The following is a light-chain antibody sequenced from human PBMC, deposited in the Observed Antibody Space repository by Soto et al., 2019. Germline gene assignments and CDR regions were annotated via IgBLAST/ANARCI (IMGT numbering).Light chain of an antibody. CDR1: QSVSSNY. V-gene: IGKV3-20*01. Sequence: EIVLTQSPGTLSLSPGERATLSCRASQSVSSNYLAWYQQKPVQAPRPLIYGASSRATGIPDRFSGSGAGTDFALTISRLEPEDFVVYYCQQYGSSPWTFGQGTKLEIK. CDR2: GAS. CDR3: QQYGSSPWT. J-gene: IGKJ1*01.